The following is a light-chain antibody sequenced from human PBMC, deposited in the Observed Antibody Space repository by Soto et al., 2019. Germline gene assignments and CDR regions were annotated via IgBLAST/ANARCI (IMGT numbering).Light chain of an antibody. CDR2: DAS. CDR3: QQYGSDWPWT. Sequence: EIVLTQSPATLSLSPGERATLSCRASQSVGSYLAWYQQKPGQAPRLLIYDASNRATGIPARFSGSGSGTDFTLTISRLEPEDFAVYYCQQYGSDWPWTFGQGTKVDIK. CDR1: QSVGSY. V-gene: IGKV3-11*01. J-gene: IGKJ1*01.